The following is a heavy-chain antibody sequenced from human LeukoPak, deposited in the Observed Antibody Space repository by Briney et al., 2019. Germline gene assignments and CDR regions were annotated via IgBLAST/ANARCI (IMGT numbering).Heavy chain of an antibody. D-gene: IGHD1-7*01. V-gene: IGHV3-15*01. CDR3: TTTGQHRLQLPLDY. CDR2: IKSKTDGGTT. Sequence: KTGGSLRLSCAASGFTFSNAWMSWVRQAPGKGLEWVGRIKSKTDGGTTDYAAPVKGRFTISRDDSKNTLYLQMNSLKTEDTAVYYCTTTGQHRLQLPLDYWGQGTLVTVSS. CDR1: GFTFSNAW. J-gene: IGHJ4*02.